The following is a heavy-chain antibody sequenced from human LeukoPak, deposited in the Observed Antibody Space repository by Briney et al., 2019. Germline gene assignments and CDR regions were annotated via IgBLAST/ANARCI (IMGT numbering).Heavy chain of an antibody. CDR3: AKEGSVCTNGICRYFDD. D-gene: IGHD2-8*01. J-gene: IGHJ4*02. V-gene: IGHV3-9*01. CDR1: GSNFDGCA. CDR2: ISWNSGHI. Sequence: GGSLRLSCAASGSNFDGCAMHWVRHAPAKGPEWVSSISWNSGHIVYADSVKGRFTISRDNAKNSLYLQMDSLRGEDTALYYCAKEGSVCTNGICRYFDDWGQGTLVTVSS.